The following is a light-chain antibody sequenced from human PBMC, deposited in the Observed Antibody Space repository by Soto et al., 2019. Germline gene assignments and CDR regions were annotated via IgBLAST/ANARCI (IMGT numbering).Light chain of an antibody. CDR2: GAS. Sequence: EIVMTQSPATLSVSPGERATVSCRASQSVSRNLAWYQQKPGQAPRLLIYGASTRATGLPVRFSGSGSGTEFTLTISSLQSEDFAVYYCQQRSNWPRGTFGGGTKVDIK. J-gene: IGKJ4*01. CDR1: QSVSRN. CDR3: QQRSNWPRGT. V-gene: IGKV3-15*01.